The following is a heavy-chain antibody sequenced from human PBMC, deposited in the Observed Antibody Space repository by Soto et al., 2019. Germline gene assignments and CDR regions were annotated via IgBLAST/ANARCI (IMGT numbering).Heavy chain of an antibody. CDR2: SWYDESNE. D-gene: IGHD3-16*01. J-gene: IGHJ4*02. CDR1: GFSLGTYY. V-gene: IGHV3-33*03. Sequence: QVQLVESGGGVAQPGGSLRLSCAASGFSLGTYYMHWVRQAPGKGLEWVGVSWYDESNEWYADSVKGRFTISRDNSKNTRYLQMNSRRAEDTAVYYCARPLWTSCFGEVFDCWGQGTLVTVSS. CDR3: ARPLWTSCFGEVFDC.